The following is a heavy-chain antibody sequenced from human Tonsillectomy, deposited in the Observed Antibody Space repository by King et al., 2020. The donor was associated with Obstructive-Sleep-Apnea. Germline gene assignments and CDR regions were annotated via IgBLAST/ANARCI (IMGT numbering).Heavy chain of an antibody. D-gene: IGHD3-10*01. CDR3: ARDHMVRGVMDWYFDL. CDR1: GGSISSGGYS. J-gene: IGHJ2*01. V-gene: IGHV4-30-4*07. CDR2: IYYSGST. Sequence: VQLQESGPGLVKPSQTLSLTCAVSGGSISSGGYSWSWIRQPPGKGLEWIGYIYYSGSTYYNPSLKSRVTISVDPSKNQFSLKLSSVTAADTAVYYCARDHMVRGVMDWYFDLWGRGTLVTVSS.